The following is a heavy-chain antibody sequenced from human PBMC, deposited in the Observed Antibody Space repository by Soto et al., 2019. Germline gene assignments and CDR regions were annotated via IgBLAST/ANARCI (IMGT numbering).Heavy chain of an antibody. D-gene: IGHD2-8*01. CDR1: GFTFDTYT. Sequence: GGSLRLSCAASGFTFDTYTMNWVRQAPGKGLEWVSSISTSSTYIYHADSVTGRFTISRDNAKNSLYLQMNSLRDEDTAIYYCARDPPTSRSYCTNSDSSCFPYFDYWGRGTLVTVSS. J-gene: IGHJ4*02. V-gene: IGHV3-21*01. CDR2: ISTSSTYI. CDR3: ARDPPTSRSYCTNSDSSCFPYFDY.